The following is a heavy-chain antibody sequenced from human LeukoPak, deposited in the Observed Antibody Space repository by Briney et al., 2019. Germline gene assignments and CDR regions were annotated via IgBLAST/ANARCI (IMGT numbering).Heavy chain of an antibody. CDR1: GGSIGSSRYY. D-gene: IGHD6-19*01. Sequence: SETLSLTCTVSGGSIGSSRYYWGWIRQPPGKGLEWIGSIYFRGSTDYNPLLKSRVTIFVDTPRNQFSLKLSSVTAADTAVYYCARGGKWLYYFDYWGQGTLVTVSS. V-gene: IGHV4-39*01. CDR2: IYFRGST. J-gene: IGHJ4*02. CDR3: ARGGKWLYYFDY.